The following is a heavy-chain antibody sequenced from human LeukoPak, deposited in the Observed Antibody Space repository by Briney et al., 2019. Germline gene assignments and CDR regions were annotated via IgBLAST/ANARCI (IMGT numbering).Heavy chain of an antibody. Sequence: GGSLRLSCVASEFTFSSHAMNWVRQAPGKGLEWVANIKHDESEKNYLDSVKGRFTISRDNAQNSLYLQMNGLRVEDTAVYYCTRRLDDWGQGTLVTVSS. CDR2: IKHDESEK. J-gene: IGHJ4*02. CDR3: TRRLDD. D-gene: IGHD3-16*01. V-gene: IGHV3-7*01. CDR1: EFTFSSHA.